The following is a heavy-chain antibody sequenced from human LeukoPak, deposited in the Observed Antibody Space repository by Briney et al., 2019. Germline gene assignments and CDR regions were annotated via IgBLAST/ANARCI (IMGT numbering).Heavy chain of an antibody. V-gene: IGHV1-2*02. CDR3: ARDLTVRGVDFDY. D-gene: IGHD3-10*01. CDR1: GYTFTSYD. CDR2: MNPNSGGT. J-gene: IGHJ4*02. Sequence: ASVKVSCKASGYTFTSYDINWVRQATGQGLEWMGWMNPNSGGTNYAQKFQGRVTMTRDTSISTAYMELSRLRSDDTAVYYCARDLTVRGVDFDYWGQGTLVTVSS.